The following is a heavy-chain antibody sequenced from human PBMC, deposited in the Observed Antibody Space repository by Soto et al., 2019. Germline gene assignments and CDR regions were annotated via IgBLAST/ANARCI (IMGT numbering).Heavy chain of an antibody. V-gene: IGHV3-53*01. J-gene: IGHJ6*02. CDR1: GFTVSSKY. CDR2: IWSAGLI. CDR3: AREAPMDV. Sequence: DVQLVEAGGELIQPGGTLRLSCAASGFTVSSKYMSWVRQAPGKGLEWVSVIWSAGLIYYADSVRGRFTISRDISKNILYLEMISLRADDTAVYYCAREAPMDVWGQGTTVTVSS.